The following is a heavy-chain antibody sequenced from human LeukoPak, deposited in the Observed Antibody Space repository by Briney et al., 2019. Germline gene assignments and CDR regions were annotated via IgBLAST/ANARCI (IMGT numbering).Heavy chain of an antibody. D-gene: IGHD4-17*01. CDR3: TTGAPTVTAYEFDY. Sequence: ASVKVSCKVSGYTLTELSMHWVRQAPGKGLEWMGGFDPEDGETIHAQKFQGRVTMTEDTSTDTAYMELSSLRSEDTAVYYCTTGAPTVTAYEFDYWGQGTLVTVSS. J-gene: IGHJ4*02. V-gene: IGHV1-24*01. CDR1: GYTLTELS. CDR2: FDPEDGET.